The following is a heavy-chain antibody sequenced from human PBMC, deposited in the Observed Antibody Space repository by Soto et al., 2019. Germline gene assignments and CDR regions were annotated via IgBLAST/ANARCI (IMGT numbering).Heavy chain of an antibody. CDR2: IIPIFGTA. CDR1: GGTFSSYA. J-gene: IGHJ6*02. Sequence: SAEVSCKXSGGTFSSYAISWVRQAPGQGLEWMGGIIPIFGTANYAQKFQGRVTITADESTSTAYMELSSLRSEDTAVYYCARVSGYCTNGVCPYYYYGMDVWGQGTTVTVSS. V-gene: IGHV1-69*13. D-gene: IGHD2-8*01. CDR3: ARVSGYCTNGVCPYYYYGMDV.